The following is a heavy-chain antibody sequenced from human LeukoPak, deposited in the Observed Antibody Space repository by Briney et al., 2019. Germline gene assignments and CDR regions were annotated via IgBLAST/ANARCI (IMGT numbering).Heavy chain of an antibody. D-gene: IGHD3-22*01. CDR2: ISYDGSNK. Sequence: GGSLRLSCAASGFTFSSYGMHWVRQAPGKGLEWVAVISYDGSNKYYADSVKGRFTISRDNSKNTLYLQMNSLRAEDTAVYYCAKFDSSGYHYVSYFDYWGQGTLVTVSS. V-gene: IGHV3-30*18. CDR1: GFTFSSYG. CDR3: AKFDSSGYHYVSYFDY. J-gene: IGHJ4*02.